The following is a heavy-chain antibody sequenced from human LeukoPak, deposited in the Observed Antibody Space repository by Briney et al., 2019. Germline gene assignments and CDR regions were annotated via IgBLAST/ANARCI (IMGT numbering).Heavy chain of an antibody. CDR3: ARLITTGYYYYGMGV. V-gene: IGHV2-70*11. CDR2: IDWDDDK. CDR1: GFSLSTSGMC. Sequence: SGPALVKPTQTLTLTCTFSGFSLSTSGMCVSWIRQPPGKALEWLARIDWDDDKYYSTSLKTRLTISKDTSKNQVVLTMTNMDPVDTATYYCARLITTGYYYYGMGVWGQGTTVTVSS. J-gene: IGHJ6*02. D-gene: IGHD3-3*01.